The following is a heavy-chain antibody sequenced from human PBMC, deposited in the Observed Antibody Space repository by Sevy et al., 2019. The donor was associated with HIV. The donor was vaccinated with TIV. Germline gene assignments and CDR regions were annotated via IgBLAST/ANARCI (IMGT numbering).Heavy chain of an antibody. V-gene: IGHV1-2*02. CDR1: GYTFTAFH. CDR2: INPNGGGT. CDR3: ATLRYISRRTDF. J-gene: IGHJ4*02. Sequence: ASVKVSCKASGYTFTAFHVHWVRQAPGQGLEWMGWINPNGGGTNYAQQFQDRVTMTTDTSISTAYMELSSLRSDDTALYYCATLRYISRRTDFWGQGTLVTVSS. D-gene: IGHD3-9*01.